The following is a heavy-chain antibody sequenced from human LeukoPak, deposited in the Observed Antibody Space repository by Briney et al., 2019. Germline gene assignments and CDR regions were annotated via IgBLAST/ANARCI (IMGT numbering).Heavy chain of an antibody. J-gene: IGHJ3*02. CDR1: GFTFSNHG. Sequence: GRSLRLSCAASGFTFSNHGMHWVRQAPGKGLEWVAVISYDGSNRYYADSVKGRFTISRDNSKNTLYLQMNSLRVEDKAVYYCAKNDEDQWLRSAFDIWGQGTMVTVSS. D-gene: IGHD6-19*01. V-gene: IGHV3-30*18. CDR2: ISYDGSNR. CDR3: AKNDEDQWLRSAFDI.